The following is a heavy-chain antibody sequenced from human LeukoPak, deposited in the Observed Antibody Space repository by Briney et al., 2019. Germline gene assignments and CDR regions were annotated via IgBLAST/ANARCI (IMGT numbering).Heavy chain of an antibody. J-gene: IGHJ4*02. Sequence: GGSLRLSCAASGFTFNRYSMNWVRQAPGKGLEWVSYIAYTGTINYADSVKGRFTISRDDAKNSLYLHMNSLRAEDTVEYYSTRDPRVIDYWGQGTLVTVSS. V-gene: IGHV3-48*01. CDR2: IAYTGTI. CDR1: GFTFNRYS. CDR3: TRDPRVIDY.